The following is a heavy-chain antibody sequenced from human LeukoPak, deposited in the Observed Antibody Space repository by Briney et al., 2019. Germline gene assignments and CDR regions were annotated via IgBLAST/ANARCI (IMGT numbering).Heavy chain of an antibody. V-gene: IGHV3-48*01. CDR3: ARRAKIRSADY. J-gene: IGHJ4*02. Sequence: GGSLRLSCAASGFTVSSNYMSWVRQAPGKGLEWVSYISSSSSTIYYADSVKGRFTISRDNAKNSLYLQMNSLRAEDTAVYYCARRAKIRSADYWGQGTLVTVSS. CDR1: GFTVSSNY. CDR2: ISSSSSTI. D-gene: IGHD3-3*01.